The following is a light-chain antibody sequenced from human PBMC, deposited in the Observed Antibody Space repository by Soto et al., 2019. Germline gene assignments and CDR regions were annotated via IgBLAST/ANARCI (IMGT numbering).Light chain of an antibody. CDR1: QTISSC. CDR3: LQYETYWT. Sequence: DIQMTQSPSTLSASVGERATITCRSSQTISSCLAVYQQTPGQAPKVLISKASTLASGVPSRFSCVGSVTEFTLTISSLQPDDFATYHCLQYETYWTFGQGTKVDIK. V-gene: IGKV1-5*03. J-gene: IGKJ1*01. CDR2: KAS.